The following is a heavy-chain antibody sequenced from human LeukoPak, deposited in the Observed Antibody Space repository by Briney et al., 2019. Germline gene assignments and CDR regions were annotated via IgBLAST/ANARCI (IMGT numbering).Heavy chain of an antibody. CDR1: GGSISSSSYY. D-gene: IGHD6-19*01. J-gene: IGHJ3*02. CDR2: IYHSGST. CDR3: ARVGGNLDSSGWYDFVEGAFDI. Sequence: PSETLSLTCTVSGGSISSSSYYWGWIRQPPGKGLEWIGSIYHSGSTYYNPSLKSRVTMSVDTSKNQFSLKLSSVTAADTAVYYCARVGGNLDSSGWYDFVEGAFDIWGQGTMVTVSS. V-gene: IGHV4-39*07.